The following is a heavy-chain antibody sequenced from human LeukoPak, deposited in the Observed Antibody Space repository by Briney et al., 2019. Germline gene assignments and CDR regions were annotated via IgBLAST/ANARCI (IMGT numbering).Heavy chain of an antibody. D-gene: IGHD6-25*01. V-gene: IGHV3-23*01. CDR3: AKDYSSAWHPRGMDV. CDR2: ISAGGTSA. J-gene: IGHJ6*02. CDR1: GIKFSDYG. Sequence: GGSLRLSGIVSGIKFSDYGMTWVRQAPGKGLEWVSTISAGGTSAYYADSVKGRFTTSRDNSKNTLYLQLSSLRVEDTAVYYCAKDYSSAWHPRGMDVWGQGTTVTVSS.